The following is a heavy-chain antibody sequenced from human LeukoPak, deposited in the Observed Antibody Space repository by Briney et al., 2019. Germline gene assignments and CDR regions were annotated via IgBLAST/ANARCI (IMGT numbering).Heavy chain of an antibody. Sequence: GGSLRLSCAASGFTFSSYGMSWVRQAPGKGLEWVSAISGSGGSTYYADSVKGRFTISRDNSKNTLYLQMNSLRAEDTAVYYCARVYSSGSFDYWGQGTLVTVSS. CDR1: GFTFSSYG. J-gene: IGHJ4*02. V-gene: IGHV3-23*01. CDR3: ARVYSSGSFDY. D-gene: IGHD6-19*01. CDR2: ISGSGGST.